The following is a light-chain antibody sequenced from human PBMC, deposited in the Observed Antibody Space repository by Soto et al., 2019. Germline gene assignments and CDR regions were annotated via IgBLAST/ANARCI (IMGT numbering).Light chain of an antibody. V-gene: IGKV1-17*03. J-gene: IGKJ3*01. CDR3: LQYSSYPRA. CDR2: AAS. CDR1: QDISNY. Sequence: DIPMTQSPSAMSASVGDRVTITCRASQDISNYLTWFQQKPGKVPKRLIYAASNLQSGVSSRFSGSGSGTEFTLTISSLQPEDFATYYCLQYSSYPRAFGPGTKVDLK.